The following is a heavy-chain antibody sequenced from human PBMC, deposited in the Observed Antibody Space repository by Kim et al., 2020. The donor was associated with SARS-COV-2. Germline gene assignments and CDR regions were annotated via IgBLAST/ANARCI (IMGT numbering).Heavy chain of an antibody. V-gene: IGHV3-15*01. CDR1: GFTFSNAW. CDR3: TADWRKRGYSGYDPWDDYGDYLFDY. J-gene: IGHJ4*02. Sequence: GGSLRLSCAASGFTFSNAWMSWVRQAPGKGLEWVGRIKSKTDGGTTDYAAPVKGRFTISRDDSKNTLYLQMNSLKTEDTAVYYCTADWRKRGYSGYDPWDDYGDYLFDYWGQGTLVTVSS. D-gene: IGHD5-12*01. CDR2: IKSKTDGGTT.